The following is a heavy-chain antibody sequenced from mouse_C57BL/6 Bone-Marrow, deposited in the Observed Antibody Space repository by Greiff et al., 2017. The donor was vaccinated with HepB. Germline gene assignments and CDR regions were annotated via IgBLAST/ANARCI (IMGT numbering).Heavy chain of an antibody. V-gene: IGHV10-1*01. D-gene: IGHD1-1*01. Sequence: EVMLVESGGGLVQPKGSLKLSCAASGFSFNTYAMNWVRQAPGKGLEWVARIRSKSNNYATYYADSVKDRFTISSDDSESMLYLQMNNLKTEDTAMYYCVRGSRGAMDYWGQGTSVTVSS. J-gene: IGHJ4*01. CDR2: IRSKSNNYAT. CDR1: GFSFNTYA. CDR3: VRGSRGAMDY.